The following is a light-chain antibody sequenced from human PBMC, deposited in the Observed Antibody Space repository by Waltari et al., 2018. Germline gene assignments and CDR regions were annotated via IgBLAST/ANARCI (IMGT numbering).Light chain of an antibody. CDR1: QSLVHSDGNTY. V-gene: IGKV2-30*02. CDR2: KVS. CDR3: MQGTHWPPWT. J-gene: IGKJ1*01. Sequence: DVVMTQSPLSLPVTLGPPASISCSSSQSLVHSDGNTYLSWFQQRPGQSPRRLIYKVSNRDSGVPDRFSGSGSGTDFTLKISRVEAEDVGVYYCMQGTHWPPWTFGQGTKVEIQ.